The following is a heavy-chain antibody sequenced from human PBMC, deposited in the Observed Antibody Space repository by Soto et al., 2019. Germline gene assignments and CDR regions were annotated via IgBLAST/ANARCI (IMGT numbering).Heavy chain of an antibody. CDR1: GFTFSTYW. CDR3: ATAISSPFSNFDS. V-gene: IGHV3-7*01. J-gene: IGHJ4*02. Sequence: EVQLVQSGGDLVQPGGSLRLSCVASGFTFSTYWMTWVRQAPGMGLEWVAGIKEDASEKVYVDSVKGRFSISRDNAKNSLYLQLNSLRAEDTAVYYCATAISSPFSNFDSLGQGSLVTVSS. CDR2: IKEDASEK. D-gene: IGHD2-2*01.